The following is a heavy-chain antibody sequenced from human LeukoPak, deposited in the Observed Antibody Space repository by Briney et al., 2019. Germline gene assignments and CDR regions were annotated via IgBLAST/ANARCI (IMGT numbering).Heavy chain of an antibody. CDR2: IYHSGST. Sequence: PSETLSLTCTVSGGSISSYYWSWIRQPPGKGLEWIGEIYHSGSTNYNPSLKSRVTISVDKSKNQFSLKLSSVTAADTAVYYCARTKVMIVVGSFDYWGQGTLVTVSS. CDR3: ARTKVMIVVGSFDY. D-gene: IGHD3-22*01. J-gene: IGHJ4*02. V-gene: IGHV4-59*12. CDR1: GGSISSYY.